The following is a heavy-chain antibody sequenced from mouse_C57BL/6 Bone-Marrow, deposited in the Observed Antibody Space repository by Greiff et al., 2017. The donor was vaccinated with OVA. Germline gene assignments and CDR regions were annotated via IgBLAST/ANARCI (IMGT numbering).Heavy chain of an antibody. J-gene: IGHJ1*03. CDR3: ARRYSQYFDV. CDR2: ISSGSSTI. Sequence: EVMLVESGGGLVKPGGSLKLSCAASGFTFSDYGMHWVRQAPEQGLEWVAYISSGSSTIYYADTVKGRFTISRDNAKNTLFLQMTSLRSEDTAMYYCARRYSQYFDVWGTGTTVTVSS. CDR1: GFTFSDYG. D-gene: IGHD2-12*01. V-gene: IGHV5-17*01.